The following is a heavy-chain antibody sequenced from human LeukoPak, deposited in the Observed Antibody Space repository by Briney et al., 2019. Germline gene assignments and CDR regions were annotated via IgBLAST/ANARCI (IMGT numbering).Heavy chain of an antibody. V-gene: IGHV3-23*01. D-gene: IGHD6-13*01. CDR2: ITNSSSYI. J-gene: IGHJ4*02. CDR1: GFTFSSYA. CDR3: AKTGYSSSWSPDY. Sequence: GGSLRLSCAASGFTFSSYAMSWVRQAPGKGLEWVSSITNSSSYIYHADSLKGRFTISRDNSKKTLYLQMNSLRAEDTAVYYCAKTGYSSSWSPDYWGQGTLVTAPS.